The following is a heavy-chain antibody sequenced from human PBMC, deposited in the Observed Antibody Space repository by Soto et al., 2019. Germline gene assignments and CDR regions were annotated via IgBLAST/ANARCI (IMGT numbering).Heavy chain of an antibody. D-gene: IGHD3-3*01. Sequence: EVQLVESGGGLVPPGGSLRLSCAASGFTFSSYSMNWVRQAPGKGLEWISHISSVTSTIYYADSVTGRFTISRDNAKNAVVLLMNMLRGEDTAVYYCARYPGRTLFGGVTSLDSWGKGTLVIVVS. V-gene: IGHV3-48*01. J-gene: IGHJ4*02. CDR1: GFTFSSYS. CDR2: ISSVTSTI. CDR3: ARYPGRTLFGGVTSLDS.